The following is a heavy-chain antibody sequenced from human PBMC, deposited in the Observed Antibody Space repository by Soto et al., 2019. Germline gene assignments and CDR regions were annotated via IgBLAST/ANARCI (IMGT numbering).Heavy chain of an antibody. Sequence: SETLSLTCAVSGGSISSGGYSWSWIRQPPGKGLEWIGYIYHSESTYYNPSLKSRVTISVDRSKNQFSLKLSSVTAADTAVYYCARDGSGGYSXYDWGQGSLVTVSS. CDR3: ARDGSGGYSXYD. CDR2: IYHSEST. D-gene: IGHD5-12*01. J-gene: IGHJ1*01. CDR1: GGSISSGGYS. V-gene: IGHV4-30-2*01.